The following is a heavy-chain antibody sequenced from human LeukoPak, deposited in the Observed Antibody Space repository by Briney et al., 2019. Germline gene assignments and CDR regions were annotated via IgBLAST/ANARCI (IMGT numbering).Heavy chain of an antibody. V-gene: IGHV3-23*01. CDR2: ISGSGGST. D-gene: IGHD3-22*01. Sequence: GGSLRLPCAASGFTFSSYWMSWVRQAPGKGLEWVSAISGSGGSTYYADSVKGRFTISRDNSKNTLYLQMSSLRAEDTAIYYCAKRRNYDGSGYYFDYWGQGTLVTVSS. CDR1: GFTFSSYW. J-gene: IGHJ4*02. CDR3: AKRRNYDGSGYYFDY.